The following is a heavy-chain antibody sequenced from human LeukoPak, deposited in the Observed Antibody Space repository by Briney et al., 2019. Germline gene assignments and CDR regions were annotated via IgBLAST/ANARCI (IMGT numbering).Heavy chain of an antibody. V-gene: IGHV4-59*01. D-gene: IGHD6-19*01. CDR1: GVSISSYY. CDR2: IDYSGST. CDR3: ARHGSDWSFDY. J-gene: IGHJ4*02. Sequence: PSETLSLTCTVSGVSISSYYWSWIRQPPGKGLEWIGYIDYSGSTTYNPSLKSRVTISVDTSKNHFSLKLSSVTAADTAIYYCARHGSDWSFDYWGQGTPVTASS.